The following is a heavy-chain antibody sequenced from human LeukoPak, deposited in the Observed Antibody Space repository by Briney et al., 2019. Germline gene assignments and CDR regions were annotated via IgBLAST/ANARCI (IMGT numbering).Heavy chain of an antibody. V-gene: IGHV1-24*01. CDR1: GYTLTGLS. D-gene: IGHD6-13*01. Sequence: ASLKLSCKVSGYTLTGLSMHWVRQAPGKGLEWMGGFDPEGGETSYAQTFQGRVTMTEDTSTDTAYMELSSLRSEDTAVYYCAQIAAAASFDYWGQGPLVRVSS. J-gene: IGHJ4*02. CDR2: FDPEGGET. CDR3: AQIAAAASFDY.